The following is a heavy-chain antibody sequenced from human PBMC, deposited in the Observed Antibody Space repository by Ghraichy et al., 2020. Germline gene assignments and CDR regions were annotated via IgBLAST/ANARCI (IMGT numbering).Heavy chain of an antibody. CDR2: IYYSGST. V-gene: IGHV4-59*01. CDR3: ARGRFLEWFIFDY. J-gene: IGHJ4*02. Sequence: SETLSLTCTVSGGSISSYYWSWIRQPPGKGLEWIGYIYYSGSTNYNPSLKSRVTISVDTSKNQFSLKLSSVTAADTAVYYCARGRFLEWFIFDYWGQGTLVTVSS. CDR1: GGSISSYY. D-gene: IGHD3-3*01.